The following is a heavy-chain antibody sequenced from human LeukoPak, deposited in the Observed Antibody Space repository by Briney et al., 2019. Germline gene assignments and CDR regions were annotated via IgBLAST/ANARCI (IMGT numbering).Heavy chain of an antibody. J-gene: IGHJ3*02. Sequence: SETLSLTCTVSGGSISSYYWSWIRQPPGKGLEWIGYIYYSGSTNYNPSLKSRVTISVDTSKNQFSLKLSSVTAADTAVYYCARRPTPRLLWAFDIWGQGTMVTVSS. CDR2: IYYSGST. D-gene: IGHD3-10*01. CDR3: ARRPTPRLLWAFDI. CDR1: GGSISSYY. V-gene: IGHV4-59*01.